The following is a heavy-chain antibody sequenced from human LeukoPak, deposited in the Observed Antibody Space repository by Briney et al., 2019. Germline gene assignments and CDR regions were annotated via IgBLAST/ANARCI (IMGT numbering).Heavy chain of an antibody. CDR3: AGDSRDGIVATITGCYFDY. Sequence: LSGRSLRLSCAASGFTFSSYAMHWVRQAPGKGLEWVAVISYDGSNKYYADSVKGRFTISRDNSKNTLYLQMNSLRAEDTAVYYCAGDSRDGIVATITGCYFDYWGQGTLVTVSS. CDR1: GFTFSSYA. D-gene: IGHD5-12*01. V-gene: IGHV3-30-3*01. J-gene: IGHJ4*02. CDR2: ISYDGSNK.